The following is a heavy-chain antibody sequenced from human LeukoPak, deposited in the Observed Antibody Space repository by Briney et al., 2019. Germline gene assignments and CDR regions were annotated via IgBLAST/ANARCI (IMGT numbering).Heavy chain of an antibody. Sequence: GRSLRLSCAASGFTFSTYSMNWVRQASGKGLKWLSSISSSSTYIYYADSVKGRFTISRDNAKNSLYLQMNSLRAEDTAVYYCARRVNYYDSSGYSYWGQGTLVTVSS. D-gene: IGHD3-22*01. CDR2: ISSSSTYI. CDR3: ARRVNYYDSSGYSY. CDR1: GFTFSTYS. J-gene: IGHJ4*02. V-gene: IGHV3-21*01.